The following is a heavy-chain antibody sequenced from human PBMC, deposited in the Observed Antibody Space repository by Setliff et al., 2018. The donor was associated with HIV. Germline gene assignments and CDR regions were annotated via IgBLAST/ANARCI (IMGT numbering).Heavy chain of an antibody. D-gene: IGHD3-22*01. Sequence: TLSLTLTCSFSGFSLNTAGVGVAWIRQPPGKALEWLALIYWDDDKRFSPSLSSRLTITKDTSKNQVVLTMANMDPVDTATYFCAHYYDSSGFYNSFDYWGQGALVTVSS. J-gene: IGHJ4*02. CDR3: AHYYDSSGFYNSFDY. CDR1: GFSLNTAGVG. V-gene: IGHV2-5*02. CDR2: IYWDDDK.